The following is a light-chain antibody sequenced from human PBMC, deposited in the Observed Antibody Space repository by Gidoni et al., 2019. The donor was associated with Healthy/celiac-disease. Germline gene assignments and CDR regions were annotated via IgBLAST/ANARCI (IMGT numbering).Light chain of an antibody. CDR1: QDISNY. Sequence: DIQMTQSPSSLSQSVGDRVTITCQASQDISNYLNWYQQKPGKAPKLLIYDASNLETGVPSRFSGSGSGTDFTFTISSLQPEDIATYYCQQYDNLPFTFXPXTKVDIK. CDR2: DAS. J-gene: IGKJ3*01. V-gene: IGKV1-33*01. CDR3: QQYDNLPFT.